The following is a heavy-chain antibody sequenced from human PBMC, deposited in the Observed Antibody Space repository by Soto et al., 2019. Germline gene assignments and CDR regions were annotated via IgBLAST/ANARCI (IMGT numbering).Heavy chain of an antibody. CDR3: ARFPDYGYSESP. D-gene: IGHD4-17*01. Sequence: PSETLSLTCTVSGGSISSYYWSWIRQPPGKGLEWIGYIYDSGSTNYNPSLKSRVTISVDTSKNQFSLKLSSVTAADTAVYYCARFPDYGYSESPWGQGTLVTVSS. CDR1: GGSISSYY. V-gene: IGHV4-59*08. J-gene: IGHJ4*02. CDR2: IYDSGST.